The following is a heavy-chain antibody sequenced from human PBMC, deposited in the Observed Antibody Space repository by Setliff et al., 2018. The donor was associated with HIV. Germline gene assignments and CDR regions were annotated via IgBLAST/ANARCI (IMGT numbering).Heavy chain of an antibody. CDR2: IYYSGST. J-gene: IGHJ4*02. CDR3: ARVQVGGYNFYFDY. CDR1: GYSVSSGYY. Sequence: PSETLSLTCAVSGYSVSSGYYWGWIRQPPGKGLEWIASIYYSGSTYYNPSLKSRVTISVDTSKNQFSLKLSSVTAADTAVYYCARVQVGGYNFYFDYWGQGTLVTVSS. V-gene: IGHV4-38-2*01. D-gene: IGHD5-12*01.